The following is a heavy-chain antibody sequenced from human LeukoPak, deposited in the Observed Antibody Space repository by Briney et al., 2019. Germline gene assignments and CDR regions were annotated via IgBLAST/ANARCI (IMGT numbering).Heavy chain of an antibody. J-gene: IGHJ5*02. V-gene: IGHV4-39*01. CDR1: GGSISSSSYY. CDR3: ARLGITMVRGVINWFDP. Sequence: PSETLSLTCTVSGGSISSSSYYWGWIRQPPGKGLEWIGSIYYSGSTYYNPSLKSRVTISVDTSKNQFSLKLSSVTAADTAVYYCARLGITMVRGVINWFDPWGQGTLVTVSS. CDR2: IYYSGST. D-gene: IGHD3-10*01.